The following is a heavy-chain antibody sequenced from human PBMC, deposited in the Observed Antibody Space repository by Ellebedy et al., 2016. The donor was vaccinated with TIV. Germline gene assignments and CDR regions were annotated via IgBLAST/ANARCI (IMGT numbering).Heavy chain of an antibody. CDR2: ISGYNGKR. J-gene: IGHJ5*02. CDR3: ARDKMVRTYNWLDP. V-gene: IGHV1-18*04. CDR1: GYTFTTYG. Sequence: AASVKVSCKASGYTFTTYGITWARQAPGQGLEWMGWISGYNGKRNYAQKFQGRVTMTTDASTSTAYMDLRNLRSDDPAVYYCARDKMVRTYNWLDPWGQGTLVTVSS. D-gene: IGHD3-10*01.